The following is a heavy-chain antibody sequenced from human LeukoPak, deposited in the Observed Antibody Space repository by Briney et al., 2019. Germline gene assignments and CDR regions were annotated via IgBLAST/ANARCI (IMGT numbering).Heavy chain of an antibody. V-gene: IGHV3-33*06. CDR2: IWYDGGNK. J-gene: IGHJ4*02. D-gene: IGHD2-15*01. Sequence: PGGSLRLSCAASGFTFSSYGMHWVRQAPGKGLEWVAVIWYDGGNKYYADSVKGRFTISRDNSKNTLYLQMNSLRAEDTAVYYCAKGDLYCSGGSCYHPFYFDYWGQGTLVTVSS. CDR1: GFTFSSYG. CDR3: AKGDLYCSGGSCYHPFYFDY.